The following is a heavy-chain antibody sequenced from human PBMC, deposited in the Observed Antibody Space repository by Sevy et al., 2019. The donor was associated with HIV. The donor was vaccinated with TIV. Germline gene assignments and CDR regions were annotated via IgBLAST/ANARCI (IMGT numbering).Heavy chain of an antibody. V-gene: IGHV4-61*01. J-gene: IGHJ4*02. CDR1: GASVRSDSYY. CDR3: ASAKKLADTYYDSTVYYSFTY. D-gene: IGHD3-16*01. CDR2: ISGTT. Sequence: SETLSLTCAVSGASVRSDSYYWTWIRQTPGRGLEWIGHISGTTSYNPSLKSRLTISRDTSKKQFSLTLSSVTAADTDVYYCASAKKLADTYYDSTVYYSFTYWGPGTLVTVSS.